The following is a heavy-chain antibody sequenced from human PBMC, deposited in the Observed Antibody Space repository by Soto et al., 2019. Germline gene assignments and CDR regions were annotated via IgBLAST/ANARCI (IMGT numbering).Heavy chain of an antibody. J-gene: IGHJ4*02. Sequence: GGSLRLSCAASGFTFSSYAISWVRQAPGEGLEWVSAISGSGGSTYYADSVKGRFTISRDNSKNTLYLQMNRLRAEDTAVYYWEKVSRPPHYWGQGTLVTVSS. V-gene: IGHV3-23*01. CDR3: EKVSRPPHY. CDR1: GFTFSSYA. CDR2: ISGSGGST.